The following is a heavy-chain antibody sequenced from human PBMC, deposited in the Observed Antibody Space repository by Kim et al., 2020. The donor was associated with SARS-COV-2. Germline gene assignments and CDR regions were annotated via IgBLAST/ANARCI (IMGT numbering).Heavy chain of an antibody. CDR1: GFTFSGSN. CDR2: ISTRAKSYAT. Sequence: GGSLKVSCAASGFTFSGSNIHWVRQVSGKGLEWVGRISTRAKSYATAYSASVKGRFTISRDDSKNTAYLQLNSLRAEDTAVYYCTSLTTSGETYWGQGTLVTVYS. D-gene: IGHD3-22*01. CDR3: TSLTTSGETY. V-gene: IGHV3-73*01. J-gene: IGHJ4*02.